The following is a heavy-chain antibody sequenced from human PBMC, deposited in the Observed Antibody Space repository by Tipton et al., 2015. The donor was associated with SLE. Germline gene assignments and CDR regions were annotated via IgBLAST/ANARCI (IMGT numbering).Heavy chain of an antibody. CDR3: AREDVAALDY. CDR1: GGSFSGYY. Sequence: TLSLTCAVYGGSFSGYYWSWIRQPPGKGLEWIGEINHSGSTNYNPSLKSRVTISVDTSKNQFSLKLSSVTAADTAVYYCAREDVAALDYWGQGTLVTVSS. CDR2: INHSGST. V-gene: IGHV4-34*01. D-gene: IGHD6-6*01. J-gene: IGHJ4*02.